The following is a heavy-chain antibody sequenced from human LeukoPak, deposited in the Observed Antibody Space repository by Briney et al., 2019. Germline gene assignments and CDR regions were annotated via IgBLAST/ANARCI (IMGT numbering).Heavy chain of an antibody. V-gene: IGHV3-23*01. CDR1: GFTFSSYS. CDR2: ITASGTAM. J-gene: IGHJ4*02. CDR3: AKDTYSTSPYYFDY. D-gene: IGHD1-26*01. Sequence: GGSLRLSCAASGFTFSSYSMNWVRQAPGKGLEWVSHITASGTAMFYADSVKGRFTISRDNSKNTLYLQMNSLRAEDTAVYYCAKDTYSTSPYYFDYWGQGTLVTVSS.